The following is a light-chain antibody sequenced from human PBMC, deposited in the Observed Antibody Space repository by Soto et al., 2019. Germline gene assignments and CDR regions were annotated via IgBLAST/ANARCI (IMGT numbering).Light chain of an antibody. CDR1: SSEASVFSF. CDR3: ASYIATSHYV. J-gene: IGLJ1*01. Sequence: QSVLTQPASVSGSLGQSVILSCTATSSEASVFSFISWYQQHPDKTPKVIIYEVTKRPSGVSSRFSGPKSGNTASLTISGLQAEDEADYFCASYIATSHYVFGTGTKVTVL. V-gene: IGLV2-14*01. CDR2: EVT.